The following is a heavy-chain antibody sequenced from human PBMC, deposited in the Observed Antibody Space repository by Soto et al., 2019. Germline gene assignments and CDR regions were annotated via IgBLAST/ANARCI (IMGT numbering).Heavy chain of an antibody. J-gene: IGHJ6*02. Sequence: ASVKVSCKASGYTFTGYYMHWVRQAPGQGLEWMGWINPNSGGTNYAQKFQGWVTMTRDTSISTAYMELSRLRSDDTAVYYCARELRGIAVAGPYYYGMDVWGQGTTVTVSS. V-gene: IGHV1-2*04. CDR1: GYTFTGYY. CDR2: INPNSGGT. D-gene: IGHD6-19*01. CDR3: ARELRGIAVAGPYYYGMDV.